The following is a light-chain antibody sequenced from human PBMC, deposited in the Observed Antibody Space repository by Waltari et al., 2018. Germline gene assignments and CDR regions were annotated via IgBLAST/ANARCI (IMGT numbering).Light chain of an antibody. Sequence: QSALTQPPSASGSPGQSVTISCTGTSSDVGGHNFVSWYQHLPGKAPKLIIWEDSRRPSEVPNRFSCSKSGNTASLTVSGLQPEDEGDYYCSSYGGINNAPYVFGTGTKVTVL. CDR2: EDS. CDR3: SSYGGINNAPYV. V-gene: IGLV2-8*01. J-gene: IGLJ1*01. CDR1: SSDVGGHNF.